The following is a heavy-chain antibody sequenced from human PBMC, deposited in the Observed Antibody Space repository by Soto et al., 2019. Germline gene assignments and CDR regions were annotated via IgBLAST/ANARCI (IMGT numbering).Heavy chain of an antibody. CDR1: GFTFSTYA. V-gene: IGHV3-23*01. D-gene: IGHD3-9*01. Sequence: EVQLLESGGGLVQPGGSLRLSCAASGFTFSTYAMNWVRQAPGKGLEWVSAISNSGGTTYYADSVKGRFTVSRDNSKNTLYLQMNSLRAEDTAVYYCAKTKTSDGYYNDFFDYWGQGTLVTVSS. CDR3: AKTKTSDGYYNDFFDY. J-gene: IGHJ4*02. CDR2: ISNSGGTT.